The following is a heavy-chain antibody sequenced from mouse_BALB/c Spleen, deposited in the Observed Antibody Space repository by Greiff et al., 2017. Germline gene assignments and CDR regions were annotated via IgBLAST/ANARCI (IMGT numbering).Heavy chain of an antibody. CDR2: ISNLAYSI. D-gene: IGHD1-2*01. CDR1: GFTFSDYG. J-gene: IGHJ4*01. V-gene: IGHV5-15*02. CDR3: ARVRPPLEAMDY. Sequence: EVQLVESGGGLVQPGGSRKLSCAASGFTFSDYGMAWVRQAPGKGPEWVAFISNLAYSIYYADTVTGRFTISRENAKNTLYLEMSSLRSEDTAMYYCARVRPPLEAMDYWGQGTSVTVSS.